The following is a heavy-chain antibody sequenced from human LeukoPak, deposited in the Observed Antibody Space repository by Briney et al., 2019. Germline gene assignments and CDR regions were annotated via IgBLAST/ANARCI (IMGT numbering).Heavy chain of an antibody. D-gene: IGHD3-10*01. V-gene: IGHV3-30-3*01. CDR3: ARDPYYGSGAGGY. J-gene: IGHJ4*02. CDR1: GFTFSSYA. Sequence: PGGSLRLSCAASGFTFSSYAMHWVRQAPGKGLEWVAVISYDRSNKYYADSVKGRFTISRDNSKNTLYLQMNSLRAEDTAVYYCARDPYYGSGAGGYWGQGTLVTVSS. CDR2: ISYDRSNK.